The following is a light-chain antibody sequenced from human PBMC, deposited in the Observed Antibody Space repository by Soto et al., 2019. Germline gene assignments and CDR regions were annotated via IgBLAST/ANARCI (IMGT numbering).Light chain of an antibody. Sequence: DIVLTQSPATLSLSPGERATLSCRASQSVRSFLAWYQQKPGQAPRLLIYSASDRAPGIPARFSGSGSGTDFTLTISSLEPEDFAVYYCQERNRWPRGTFGAGTKVEIK. CDR2: SAS. J-gene: IGKJ4*01. CDR1: QSVRSF. CDR3: QERNRWPRGT. V-gene: IGKV3-11*01.